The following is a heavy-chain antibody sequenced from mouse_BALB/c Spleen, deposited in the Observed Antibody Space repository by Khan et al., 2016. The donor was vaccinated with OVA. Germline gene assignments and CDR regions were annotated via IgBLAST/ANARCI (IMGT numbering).Heavy chain of an antibody. J-gene: IGHJ3*01. CDR2: ILPGSNST. D-gene: IGHD1-1*01. V-gene: IGHV1-9*01. CDR3: ARGNYYGSTSWFDY. Sequence: QVQLKQSGAELMKPGASVKISCTGTGYTFSSYWIEWVKQRPGHGLEWIGEILPGSNSTNYNERFKGKATITADTSSNTAYMQLSSLTSEDSAIYYCARGNYYGSTSWFDYWGQGTLVTVAA. CDR1: GYTFSSYW.